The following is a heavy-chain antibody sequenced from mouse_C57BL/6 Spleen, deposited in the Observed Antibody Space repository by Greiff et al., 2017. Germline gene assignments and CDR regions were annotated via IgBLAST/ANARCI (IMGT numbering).Heavy chain of an antibody. D-gene: IGHD1-1*01. Sequence: QVQLQQPGAELVKPGASVKMSCKASGYTFTSYWITWVKQRPGQGLEWIGDIYPGSGSTNYNEKFKSKATLTVDTSSSTAYMQLSSLTSEDSAVYYCARRNYGSSYLAYWGQGTLVTVSA. CDR1: GYTFTSYW. V-gene: IGHV1-55*01. CDR2: IYPGSGST. CDR3: ARRNYGSSYLAY. J-gene: IGHJ3*01.